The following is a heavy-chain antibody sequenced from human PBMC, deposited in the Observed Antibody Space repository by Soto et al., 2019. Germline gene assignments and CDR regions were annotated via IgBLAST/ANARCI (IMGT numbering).Heavy chain of an antibody. J-gene: IGHJ6*03. CDR1: GGSISSYY. CDR3: ARDARYIAAAGTFDYYYMDV. CDR2: IYYSGST. V-gene: IGHV4-59*01. D-gene: IGHD6-13*01. Sequence: SETLSLTCTVSGGSISSYYWSWIRQPPGKGPEWIGYIYYSGSTNYNPSLKSRVTISVDTSKNQFSLKLSSVTAADTAVYYCARDARYIAAAGTFDYYYMDVWGKGTTVTVSS.